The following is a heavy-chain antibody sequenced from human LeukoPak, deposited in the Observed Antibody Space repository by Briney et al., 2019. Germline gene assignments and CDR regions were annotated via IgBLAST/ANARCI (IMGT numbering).Heavy chain of an antibody. CDR1: GFTFSSYW. D-gene: IGHD5-12*01. CDR3: ARVRWDIVATIRFDY. J-gene: IGHJ4*02. Sequence: GGSLRLSCAASGFTFSSYWMSWVRQAPGKGLEWVANIKQDGSEKYYVDSVKGRFTISRDNAKNSLYLQMNSLRAEDTAVYYCARVRWDIVATIRFDYWGQGTLVTVSS. V-gene: IGHV3-7*01. CDR2: IKQDGSEK.